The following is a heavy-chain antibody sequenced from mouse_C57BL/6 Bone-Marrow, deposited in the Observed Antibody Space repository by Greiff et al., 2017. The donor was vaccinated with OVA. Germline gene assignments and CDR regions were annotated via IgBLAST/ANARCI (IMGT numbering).Heavy chain of an antibody. V-gene: IGHV1-69*01. CDR1: GYTFTSYW. CDR3: ARDDYDGYFDY. CDR2: IDPSDSYT. D-gene: IGHD2-4*01. Sequence: QVQLQQPGAELVMPGASVKLSCKASGYTFTSYWMHWVKQRPGQGLEWIGEIDPSDSYTNYNQKLKGKSTLTVDKSSSTAYMQLSSLTSEDSAVYYCARDDYDGYFDYWGQGTTLTVSS. J-gene: IGHJ2*01.